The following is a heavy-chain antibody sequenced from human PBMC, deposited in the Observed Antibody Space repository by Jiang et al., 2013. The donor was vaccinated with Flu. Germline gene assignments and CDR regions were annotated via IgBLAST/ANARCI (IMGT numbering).Heavy chain of an antibody. D-gene: IGHD3-22*01. J-gene: IGHJ5*02. V-gene: IGHV3-74*01. CDR1: GFSFSTYW. Sequence: VQLVESGGGLVRPGGSLRLSCGASGFSFSTYWMHWVRQIPGKGLMWVSRISSDGSSTTYADSVKGRFTISRDNAKNTLSLQMDSLRVEDTAIYYCTRASYYETNSHYAASYKWFDPWGQGTLVTVSS. CDR3: TRASYYETNSHYAASYKWFDP. CDR2: ISSDGSST.